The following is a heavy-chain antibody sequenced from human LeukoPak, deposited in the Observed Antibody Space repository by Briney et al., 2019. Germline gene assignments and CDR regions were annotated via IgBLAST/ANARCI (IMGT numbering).Heavy chain of an antibody. CDR3: AKDRAYGHQYFDC. CDR1: GFIFSTYG. V-gene: IGHV3-30*02. J-gene: IGHJ4*02. Sequence: GGSLRLSCAASGFIFSTYGMHWVRQAPGKGLEWVAFIWPDGSNKYYADSVKGRFIISRDNSKNTLYLQMNSLKAEDTAVYYCAKDRAYGHQYFDCWGQGTLVTVSS. CDR2: IWPDGSNK. D-gene: IGHD2-2*01.